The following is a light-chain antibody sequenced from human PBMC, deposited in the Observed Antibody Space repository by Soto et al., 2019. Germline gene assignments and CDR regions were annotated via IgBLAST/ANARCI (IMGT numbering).Light chain of an antibody. CDR1: QSISTY. Sequence: DIQMTQSPSSLSASVGDRVTITCRASQSISTYLNWYQHKPGKAPKLLIYAASSLQSGVPSRFSDSGSVSDFTLTISSLQPEDFATYYCQQSYSTLVTFGQGTKVELK. V-gene: IGKV1-39*01. J-gene: IGKJ1*01. CDR3: QQSYSTLVT. CDR2: AAS.